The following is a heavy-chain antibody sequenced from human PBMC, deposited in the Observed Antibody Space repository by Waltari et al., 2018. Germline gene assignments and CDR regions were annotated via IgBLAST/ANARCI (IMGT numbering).Heavy chain of an antibody. Sequence: QLQLQESGPGLVKPSETLSLTCTVSGGSISSSSYYWGWIRQPPGKGLEWIGSIYYSGSTYYNPSLKSRVTISVDTSKNQFSLKLSSVTAADTAVYYCARDIRVLGLVGGFDYWGQGTLVTVSS. J-gene: IGHJ4*02. V-gene: IGHV4-39*07. CDR1: GGSISSSSYY. CDR3: ARDIRVLGLVGGFDY. D-gene: IGHD6-6*01. CDR2: IYYSGST.